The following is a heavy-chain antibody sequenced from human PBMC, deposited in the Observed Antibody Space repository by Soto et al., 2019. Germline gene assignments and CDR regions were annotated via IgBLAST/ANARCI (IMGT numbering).Heavy chain of an antibody. V-gene: IGHV3-30*03. CDR2: VSNDGIRK. CDR1: GFIFSGSG. J-gene: IGHJ4*02. CDR3: ARCVGGSMYDNSGKYES. D-gene: IGHD3-22*01. Sequence: QVQLVESGGGVVQPGRSLRLTCAASGFIFSGSGMHWVRQAPGKGLEWVALVSNDGIRKYYGDSVKGRFTISRDNAENTLYLQMNSLRAEDTAVYYCARCVGGSMYDNSGKYESWVQGTVVTVSS.